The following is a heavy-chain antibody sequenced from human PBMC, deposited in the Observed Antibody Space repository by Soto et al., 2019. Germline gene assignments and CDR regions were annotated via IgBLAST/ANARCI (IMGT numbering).Heavy chain of an antibody. Sequence: KLSETLSLTCAVSGGSLNIYYWTWIRQTPGKGLEWIGSIFYTGTMNRNPSLKSRVTISLDTSASLFSLKLTSVTAADTAVYYCARESGGSYGAFDIWGQGTMVTVSS. CDR1: GGSLNIYY. J-gene: IGHJ3*02. D-gene: IGHD1-26*01. CDR2: IFYTGTM. V-gene: IGHV4-59*12. CDR3: ARESGGSYGAFDI.